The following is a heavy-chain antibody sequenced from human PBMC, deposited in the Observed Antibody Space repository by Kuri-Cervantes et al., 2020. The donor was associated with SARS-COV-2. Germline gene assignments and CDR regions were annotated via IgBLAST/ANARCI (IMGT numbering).Heavy chain of an antibody. J-gene: IGHJ3*02. Sequence: GGSLRLSCAASGFTFSSYAMSWVRQAPGKGLEWVAVIRYDGSNKYYADSVKGRFTISRDNSKNTLFLQMNSVRAEDTAVYYCAKDRGFPDAFDIWGQGTMVTVSS. CDR1: GFTFSSYA. CDR3: AKDRGFPDAFDI. D-gene: IGHD3-10*01. V-gene: IGHV3-30*02. CDR2: IRYDGSNK.